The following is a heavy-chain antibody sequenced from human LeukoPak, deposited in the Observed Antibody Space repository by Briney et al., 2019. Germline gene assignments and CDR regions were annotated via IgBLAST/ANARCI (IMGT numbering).Heavy chain of an antibody. CDR2: IYHSGST. V-gene: IGHV4-30-2*01. Sequence: SETLSLTCTVSGGSISSGGYYRSWIRQPPGKGLEWIGYIYHSGSTYYNPSLKSRVTISVDRSKNQFSLKLSSVTAADTAVYYCARVLLGGSSGGWFGPWGQGTLVTVSS. D-gene: IGHD1-26*01. CDR1: GGSISSGGYY. CDR3: ARVLLGGSSGGWFGP. J-gene: IGHJ5*02.